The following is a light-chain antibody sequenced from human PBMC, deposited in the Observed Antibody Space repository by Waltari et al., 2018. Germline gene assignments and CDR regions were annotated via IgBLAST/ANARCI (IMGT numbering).Light chain of an antibody. Sequence: QSVHTLPSPVFGSPGQSVTIPCTGTSSDIGVYNLVPWYQRHPVKAPKLMIYDVTNRPSGVPERFSGSKSGNTASLTISGLQAEDEADYYCCSYAGNFWVFGGGTKLTVL. V-gene: IGLV2-11*01. CDR2: DVT. J-gene: IGLJ3*02. CDR3: CSYAGNFWV. CDR1: SSDIGVYNL.